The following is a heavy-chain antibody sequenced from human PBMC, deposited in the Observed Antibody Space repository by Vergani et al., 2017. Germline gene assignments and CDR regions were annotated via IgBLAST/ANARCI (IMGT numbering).Heavy chain of an antibody. CDR3: ARDPRGCSGGSCYFDY. J-gene: IGHJ4*02. CDR1: GFTFSSYS. Sequence: EVQLVESGGGLVKPGGSPRLSCAASGFTFSSYSMNWVRQAPGKGLEWVSSISSCSSYIYYADSVKGRFTISRDNAKNSLYLQMNSLRAEDTAVYYCARDPRGCSGGSCYFDYWGQGTLVTVSS. V-gene: IGHV3-21*01. D-gene: IGHD2-15*01. CDR2: ISSCSSYI.